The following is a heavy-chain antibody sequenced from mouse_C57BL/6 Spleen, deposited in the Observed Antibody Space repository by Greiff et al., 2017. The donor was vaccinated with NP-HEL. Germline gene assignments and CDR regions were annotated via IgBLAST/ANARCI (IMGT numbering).Heavy chain of an antibody. J-gene: IGHJ1*03. CDR3: ANGYGWYFEV. CDR2: IYPGSGST. CDR1: GYTFTSYW. V-gene: IGHV1-55*01. Sequence: QVHVKQSGAELVKPGASVKMSCKASGYTFTSYWITWVKQRPGQGLEWIGDIYPGSGSTNYNEKFKSKATLTVDTSSSTAYMQLSILTSEDAAVYYGANGYGWYFEVWGTGTTVTVSS. D-gene: IGHD2-2*01.